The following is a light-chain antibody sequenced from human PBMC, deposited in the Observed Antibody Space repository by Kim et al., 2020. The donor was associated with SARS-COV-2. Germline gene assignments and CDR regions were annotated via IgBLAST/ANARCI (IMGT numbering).Light chain of an antibody. CDR3: QVWDDYTVI. CDR2: QNT. CDR1: KLGNKD. Sequence: VSPGQTASITCSGDKLGNKDVSWYQQRPRQSLVLVIYQNTKRPSGIPDRFSGSNSGNTGTLTISGTQAVDEANYYCQVWDDYTVIFGGGTQLTVL. V-gene: IGLV3-1*01. J-gene: IGLJ2*01.